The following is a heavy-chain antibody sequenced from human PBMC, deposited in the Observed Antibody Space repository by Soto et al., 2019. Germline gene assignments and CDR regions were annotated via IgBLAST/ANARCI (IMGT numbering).Heavy chain of an antibody. J-gene: IGHJ6*02. D-gene: IGHD3-22*01. CDR1: GYTFTGYY. V-gene: IGHV1-2*04. CDR2: INPNSGGT. CDR3: ARDYYDSSGYSYYYYYYGMDV. Sequence: ASVKVSCKASGYTFTGYYMHWVRQAPGQGLEWMGWINPNSGGTNYAQKFQGWVTMTRDTSISTAYMELSRLRSDDTAVYYCARDYYDSSGYSYYYYYYGMDVWGRGTTVTVSS.